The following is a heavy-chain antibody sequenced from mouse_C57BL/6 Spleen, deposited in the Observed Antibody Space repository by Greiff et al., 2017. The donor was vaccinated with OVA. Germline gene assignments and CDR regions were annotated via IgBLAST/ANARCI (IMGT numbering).Heavy chain of an antibody. CDR3: ARSSGPDY. D-gene: IGHD3-2*02. CDR1: GYTFTCYW. CDR2: INPSSGYT. V-gene: IGHV1-7*01. Sequence: QVQLQQSGAELAKPGASVKLSCKASGYTFTCYWMHWVKQRPGQGLEWIGYINPSSGYTKYNQKFKDKATLPADKSSSTAYMQLSSLTYEDSAVYYCARSSGPDYWGQGTTLTVSS. J-gene: IGHJ2*01.